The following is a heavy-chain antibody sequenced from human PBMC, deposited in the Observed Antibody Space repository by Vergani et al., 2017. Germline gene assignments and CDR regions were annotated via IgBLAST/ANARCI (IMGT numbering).Heavy chain of an antibody. J-gene: IGHJ6*02. CDR2: IIPILGIA. D-gene: IGHD3-10*01. Sequence: QVQLVQSGAEVKKPGSSVKVSCKASGGTFSSYAISWVRQAPGQGLEWMGRIIPILGIANYAQKFQGRVTITADKSTSTAYMELSSLRSEDTAVYYSAIGLITMVRGVMGYGMDVWGQGTTVTVSS. V-gene: IGHV1-69*04. CDR1: GGTFSSYA. CDR3: AIGLITMVRGVMGYGMDV.